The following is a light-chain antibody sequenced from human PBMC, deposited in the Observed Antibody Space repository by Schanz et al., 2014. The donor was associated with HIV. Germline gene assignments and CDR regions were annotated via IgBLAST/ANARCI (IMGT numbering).Light chain of an antibody. J-gene: IGKJ4*01. CDR1: QGISSY. CDR2: AAS. Sequence: IQLTQSPSSLSAFVGDRVTITCRASQGISSYLAWYQQKPGKAPKVLIYAASTLQSGVPSRFSGSGSGTYFTLTISSLQPEDFATYYCQQYNSYPITFGGGTKVEIK. V-gene: IGKV1-9*01. CDR3: QQYNSYPIT.